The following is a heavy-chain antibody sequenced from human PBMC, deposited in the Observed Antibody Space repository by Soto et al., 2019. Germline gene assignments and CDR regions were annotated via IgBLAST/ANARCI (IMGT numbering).Heavy chain of an antibody. CDR1: GFTFSSYS. D-gene: IGHD3-10*01. CDR2: MTSSSSYI. CDR3: ARVRYGVDMVRGDITEPSYYYSAMDV. J-gene: IGHJ6*01. Sequence: EVQLVASGGGLVKPGGSLRLSCAASGFTFSSYSMNWVRQAPGKGLELVSSMTSSSSYIYYSDAVKGRFTISTGNAKLSWYLQLSRLRAEAAAVDVCARVRYGVDMVRGDITEPSYYYSAMDVWGQGPTDTVSS. V-gene: IGHV3-21*01.